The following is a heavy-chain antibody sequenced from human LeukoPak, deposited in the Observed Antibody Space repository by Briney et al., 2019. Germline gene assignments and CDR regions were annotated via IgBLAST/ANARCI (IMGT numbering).Heavy chain of an antibody. V-gene: IGHV3-74*01. CDR3: ARSGRGGAFDI. D-gene: IGHD1-26*01. Sequence: TGGSLRLSCAGSGFTLSSNWMHWVREGPGRGLVWVSRIYSDGSRTNYADSVKGRFTISEDNAKNTLYLQMNSLRAEDTAVYYCARSGRGGAFDIWGQGTMVTVSS. J-gene: IGHJ3*02. CDR2: IYSDGSRT. CDR1: GFTLSSNW.